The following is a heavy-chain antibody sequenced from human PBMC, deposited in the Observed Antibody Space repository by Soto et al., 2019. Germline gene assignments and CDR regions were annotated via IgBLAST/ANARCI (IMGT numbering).Heavy chain of an antibody. CDR3: ARVKGVCSSTSCYYYYYGMDV. J-gene: IGHJ6*02. CDR2: INAGNGNT. V-gene: IGHV1-3*01. Sequence: ASVKVSCKASGYTFTSYAMHWVRQAPGQRLEWMGWINAGNGNTKYSQKFQGRVTITRDTSASTAYMELSSLRSEDTAVYYCARVKGVCSSTSCYYYYYGMDVWGQGTTVTVSS. D-gene: IGHD2-2*01. CDR1: GYTFTSYA.